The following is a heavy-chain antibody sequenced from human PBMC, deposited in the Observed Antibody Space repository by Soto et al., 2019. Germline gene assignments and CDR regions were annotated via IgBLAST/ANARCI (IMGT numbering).Heavy chain of an antibody. V-gene: IGHV3-30*18. J-gene: IGHJ4*01. CDR3: AQESDEWWLKGCLDS. D-gene: IGHD2-15*01. CDR2: ISNDGSDK. Sequence: QVQLVESGGGVVQPGRSLRLSCVASGFTFSTYGMHWVRQAPGKGLEWLAVISNDGSDKYHADSVQGRFIISRDNAKNTLYLQMYVLRPEDTAIYFCAQESDEWWLKGCLDSWGHGSLVTVSS. CDR1: GFTFSTYG.